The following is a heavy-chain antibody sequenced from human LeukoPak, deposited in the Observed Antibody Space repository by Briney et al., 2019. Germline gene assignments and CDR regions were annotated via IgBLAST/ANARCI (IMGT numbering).Heavy chain of an antibody. Sequence: ASVKVSCKASGYTFTGYYMHWVRQAPGQGLEWMGWINPNSGGTNYAQKFQGRVTMTRDTSISTAYMELSRLRSDDTAVYYCARVLYDYVWGSYRYFDYWGQGTLVTVPS. V-gene: IGHV1-2*02. CDR3: ARVLYDYVWGSYRYFDY. CDR2: INPNSGGT. J-gene: IGHJ4*02. CDR1: GYTFTGYY. D-gene: IGHD3-16*02.